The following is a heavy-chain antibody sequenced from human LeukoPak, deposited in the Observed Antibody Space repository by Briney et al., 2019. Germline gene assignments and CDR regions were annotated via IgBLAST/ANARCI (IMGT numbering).Heavy chain of an antibody. CDR3: AGMGYGDFPGDY. Sequence: GGSLRLPCAASGFTFSSYSMNWVRQAPGKGLEWVSSISSSSSYIYYADSVKGRFTISRDNAKNSLYLQMNSLRAEDTAVYYCAGMGYGDFPGDYWGQGTLVTVSS. D-gene: IGHD4-17*01. J-gene: IGHJ4*02. CDR1: GFTFSSYS. V-gene: IGHV3-21*01. CDR2: ISSSSSYI.